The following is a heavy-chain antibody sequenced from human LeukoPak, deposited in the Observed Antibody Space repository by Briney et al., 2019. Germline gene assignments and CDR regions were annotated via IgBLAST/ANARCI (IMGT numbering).Heavy chain of an antibody. CDR2: TYYSGST. Sequence: PSETLSLTCAVYGGSFSGYYWSWIRQPPGKGLEWIGYTYYSGSTNYNPSLKSRVTISVDTSKNQFSLKLSSVTAADTAVYYCARALAARRDYYDSSGYPGHFDYWGQGTLVTVSS. CDR3: ARALAARRDYYDSSGYPGHFDY. CDR1: GGSFSGYY. J-gene: IGHJ4*02. V-gene: IGHV4-59*01. D-gene: IGHD3-22*01.